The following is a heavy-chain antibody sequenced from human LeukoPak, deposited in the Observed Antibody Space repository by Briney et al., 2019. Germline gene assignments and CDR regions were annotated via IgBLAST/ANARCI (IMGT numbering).Heavy chain of an antibody. D-gene: IGHD3-22*01. CDR1: GFTVNNKY. Sequence: PGGSLRLSCAASGFTVNNKYMTWVRQAPGKGLEWVSLIYNDGRTYYADSVKGRCTISRDNLKNVLYLQMNSLKVEVTALYYCARGLFLSGYLDAFDIWGQGTVVTVSS. J-gene: IGHJ3*02. CDR2: IYNDGRT. V-gene: IGHV3-53*01. CDR3: ARGLFLSGYLDAFDI.